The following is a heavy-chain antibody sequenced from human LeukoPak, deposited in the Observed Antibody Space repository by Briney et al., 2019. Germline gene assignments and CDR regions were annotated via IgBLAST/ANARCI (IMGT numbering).Heavy chain of an antibody. V-gene: IGHV4-39*07. J-gene: IGHJ6*03. CDR2: IYYSGRT. D-gene: IGHD3-10*01. CDR1: GGSISSSSYY. CDR3: ARDLRYYYGSGSYRFYYYYMDV. Sequence: SETLSLTCTVSGGSISSSSYYWGWIRQPPGKGLEWIGSIYYSGRTYYNPSLKSRVTISVDTSKNQFSLKLRSVTAADTAVYYCARDLRYYYGSGSYRFYYYYMDVWGKGTTVTVSS.